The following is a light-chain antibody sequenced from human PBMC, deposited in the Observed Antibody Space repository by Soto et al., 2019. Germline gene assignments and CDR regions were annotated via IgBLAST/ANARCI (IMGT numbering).Light chain of an antibody. CDR3: QSYGSSPGAV. CDR1: SGSFASNY. Sequence: NFMLTQPHSVSESLGKTVTISCTRSSGSFASNYAQWYQQRPGSAPTTVMYEDNQRPSGVPDRFSGSIDSSSRSASLTISGLQTEDEAVYYCQSYGSSPGAVFGGGTQLTVL. J-gene: IGLJ7*01. CDR2: EDN. V-gene: IGLV6-57*03.